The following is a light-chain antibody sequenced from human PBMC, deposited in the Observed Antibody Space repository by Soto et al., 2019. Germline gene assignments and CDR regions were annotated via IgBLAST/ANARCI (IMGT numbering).Light chain of an antibody. Sequence: EIVLTQSPGTLSLSPGDRATLSCRASQSVSTNYLAWYQQKLGQAPRLLIYGASSRATGIPDRFSGNGSGTTFTLTTSTREPEDFAVYYCHQYGSAPFSFAPGTKVN. CDR2: GAS. CDR1: QSVSTNY. J-gene: IGKJ3*01. CDR3: HQYGSAPFS. V-gene: IGKV3-20*01.